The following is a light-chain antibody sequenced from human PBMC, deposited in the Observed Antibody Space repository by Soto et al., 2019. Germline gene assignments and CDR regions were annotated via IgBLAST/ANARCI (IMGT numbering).Light chain of an antibody. J-gene: IGKJ1*01. CDR3: QHYSSSRWT. V-gene: IGKV3-11*01. CDR1: QSVSSY. Sequence: EIVLTQSPATLSLSPGERATLSCRASQSVSSYLAWYQQKPGQAPRLLIYDASNRATGIPARFSGSGSGTDFTLTISGLEPEDFAVYYCQHYSSSRWTFGQGTKVDIK. CDR2: DAS.